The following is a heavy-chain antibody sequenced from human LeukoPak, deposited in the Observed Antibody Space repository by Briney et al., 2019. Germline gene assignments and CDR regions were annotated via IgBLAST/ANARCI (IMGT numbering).Heavy chain of an antibody. J-gene: IGHJ3*02. CDR1: GFTFGDYA. CDR2: VGGDDAT. Sequence: GGSLRLSCAASGFTFGDYAMNWVRQAPGKGLEWVSVVGGDDATFYTDSVKGRFTISRDNSKNTLSLQMNSLRLEDTAVYYCAKDSRSRNGIYDPFDIWGQGTTVTVSS. V-gene: IGHV3-23*01. D-gene: IGHD2-8*01. CDR3: AKDSRSRNGIYDPFDI.